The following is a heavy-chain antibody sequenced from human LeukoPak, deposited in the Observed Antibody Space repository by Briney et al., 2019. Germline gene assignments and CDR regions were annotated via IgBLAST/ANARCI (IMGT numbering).Heavy chain of an antibody. CDR1: GGSFSGCY. Sequence: PSETLSLTCAVYGGSFSGCYWSWIRQPPGKGLEWIGEINHSGSTNYNPSLKSRVTISVDTSKNQFSLKLSSVTAADTAVYYCARGPSNYYGSGSYLDYWGQGTLVTVSS. J-gene: IGHJ4*02. D-gene: IGHD3-10*01. CDR3: ARGPSNYYGSGSYLDY. CDR2: INHSGST. V-gene: IGHV4-34*01.